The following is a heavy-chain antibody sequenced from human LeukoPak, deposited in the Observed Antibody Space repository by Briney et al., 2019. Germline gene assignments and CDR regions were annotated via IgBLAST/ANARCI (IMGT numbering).Heavy chain of an antibody. D-gene: IGHD6-19*01. V-gene: IGHV4-4*07. CDR2: IYTSGST. J-gene: IGHJ2*01. Sequence: PSETLSLTCTVSGGSISSYYWSWIRQPAGKGLEWIGRIYTSGSTNYNPSLKSRVTMSVDTSKNQFSLKLSSVTAADTAVYYCARDSEWLVDWYFDLWGRGTLVTVSS. CDR1: GGSISSYY. CDR3: ARDSEWLVDWYFDL.